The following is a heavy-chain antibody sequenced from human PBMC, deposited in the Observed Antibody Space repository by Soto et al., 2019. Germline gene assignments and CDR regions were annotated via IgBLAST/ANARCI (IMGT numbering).Heavy chain of an antibody. Sequence: EVQLVESGGGLVQPGGSLRLSCAASGFTFSGSWMHWVRQAPGKGLVWVSRINGDGSGTSYADFVKGRFTISRDDAKNTLFLQMNGLRAEDTAVYYCAGGIFGSGTANDYWGQGPLVTVSS. CDR1: GFTFSGSW. V-gene: IGHV3-74*01. CDR2: INGDGSGT. CDR3: AGGIFGSGTANDY. J-gene: IGHJ4*02. D-gene: IGHD3-10*01.